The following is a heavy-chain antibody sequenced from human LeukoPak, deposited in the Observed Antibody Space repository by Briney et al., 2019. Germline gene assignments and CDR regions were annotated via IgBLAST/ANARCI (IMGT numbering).Heavy chain of an antibody. V-gene: IGHV1-69*13. J-gene: IGHJ6*02. Sequence: SVKVSCKASGYTFTSYAISWVRQAPGQGLEWMGGIIPIFGTANYAQKFQGRVTITADESTSTAYMELSSLRSEDTAVYYCAREFVVVPAAQYYYYYGMDVWGQGTTVTVSS. CDR3: AREFVVVPAAQYYYYYGMDV. CDR1: GYTFTSYA. CDR2: IIPIFGTA. D-gene: IGHD2-2*01.